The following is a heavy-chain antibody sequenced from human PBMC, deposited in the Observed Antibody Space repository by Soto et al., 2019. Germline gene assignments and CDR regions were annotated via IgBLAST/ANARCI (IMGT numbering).Heavy chain of an antibody. D-gene: IGHD3-22*01. Sequence: QVQLVQSGAEVRKPGSSVKVSCKASGGTFSRHAISWVRQAPGQGLEWMGGIIPILGTANHAQKFQGRVTIIRDESTSTVYMELSSLRSEDTAMYYCARGWGYDSNDYYYAYWGQGTLVIVSS. J-gene: IGHJ4*02. CDR1: GGTFSRHA. CDR2: IIPILGTA. CDR3: ARGWGYDSNDYYYAY. V-gene: IGHV1-69*01.